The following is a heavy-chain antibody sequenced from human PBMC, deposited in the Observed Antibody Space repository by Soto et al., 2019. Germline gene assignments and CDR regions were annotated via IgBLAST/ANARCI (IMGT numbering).Heavy chain of an antibody. V-gene: IGHV3-33*01. CDR1: GFTFRIYS. Sequence: QVQLVESGGGVVQPGRSLRLSCAASGFTFRIYSMHWVRQSPGKGLEWVAVMWYDGTNKYYGESVKGRFTISRDNSENTLYLHMNSLRVEDTAVYYCARDATFGTKGGSFDIWGHGTLVTVSS. D-gene: IGHD3-16*01. CDR2: MWYDGTNK. J-gene: IGHJ3*02. CDR3: ARDATFGTKGGSFDI.